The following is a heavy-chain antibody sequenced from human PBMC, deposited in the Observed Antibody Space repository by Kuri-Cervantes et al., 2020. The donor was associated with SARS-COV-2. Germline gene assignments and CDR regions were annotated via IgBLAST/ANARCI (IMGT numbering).Heavy chain of an antibody. J-gene: IGHJ4*02. CDR2: ISHDGKNK. V-gene: IGHV3-30*18. CDR1: GFNFSRTD. Sequence: LKISCAASGFNFSRTDMHWVRQAPGKGLEWVAVISHDGKNKKCIASGKGRFTISRDNSQNTLYLHMKSLRSEDTAMYYCAKDRVGVQDFWGQGTLVTVSS. CDR3: AKDRVGVQDF. D-gene: IGHD2-21*01.